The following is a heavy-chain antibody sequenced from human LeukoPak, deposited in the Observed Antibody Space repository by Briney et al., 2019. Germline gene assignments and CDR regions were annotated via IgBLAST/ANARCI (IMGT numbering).Heavy chain of an antibody. Sequence: PSETLSLTCTVSGGSISSSSYYWGWIRQPPGKGLEWIGSIYYSGSTYYNPSPKSRVTISVDTSKNQFSLKLSYVTAADTAVYYCARHLPIAVAGEFDYWGQGTLVTVSS. CDR3: ARHLPIAVAGEFDY. CDR2: IYYSGST. D-gene: IGHD6-19*01. CDR1: GGSISSSSYY. V-gene: IGHV4-39*01. J-gene: IGHJ4*02.